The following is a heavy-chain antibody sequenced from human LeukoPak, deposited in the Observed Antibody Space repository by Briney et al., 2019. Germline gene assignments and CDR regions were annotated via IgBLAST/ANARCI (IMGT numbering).Heavy chain of an antibody. Sequence: GGSLRLSCTAPGFPFSGYGMHWVRQAPGKGPEWVAAISSDGSKKDYADSVKGRFSISRDKSKNTLYLQMNSLRPEDTAVYYCATEYDNLDDYFDYWGQGTLVIVSS. V-gene: IGHV3-30*03. J-gene: IGHJ4*02. CDR2: ISSDGSKK. D-gene: IGHD1-1*01. CDR1: GFPFSGYG. CDR3: ATEYDNLDDYFDY.